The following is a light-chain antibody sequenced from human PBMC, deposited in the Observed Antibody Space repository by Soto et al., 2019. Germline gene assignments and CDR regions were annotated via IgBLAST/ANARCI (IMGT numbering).Light chain of an antibody. CDR1: TSDVGSHKI. CDR3: CSYGGSRAV. CDR2: EVS. J-gene: IGLJ7*01. V-gene: IGLV2-23*02. Sequence: QSALTQPASVSGSPGQSITISCTGTTSDVGSHKIVSWYQQHPGQAPKLMIYEVSKRPLGISTRFSASKSGNTASLTISGLQAEDEADYYCCSYGGSRAVFGGGTQLTVL.